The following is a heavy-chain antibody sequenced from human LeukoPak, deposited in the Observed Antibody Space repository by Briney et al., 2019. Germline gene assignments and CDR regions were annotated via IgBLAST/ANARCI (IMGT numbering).Heavy chain of an antibody. V-gene: IGHV4-34*01. D-gene: IGHD6-19*01. CDR1: GGSFSGYY. CDR2: IYYSGST. J-gene: IGHJ4*02. CDR3: ARRKGGSGLVDY. Sequence: PSETLSLTCAVYGGSFSGYYWSWIRQPPGKGLEWIGSIYYSGSTYYNPSLKSRVTISVDTSKNQFSLKLSSVTAADTAVYYCARRKGGSGLVDYWGQGTLVTVSS.